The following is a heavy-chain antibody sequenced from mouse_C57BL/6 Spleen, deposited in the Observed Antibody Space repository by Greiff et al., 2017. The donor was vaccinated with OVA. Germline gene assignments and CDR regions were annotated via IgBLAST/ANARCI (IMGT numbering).Heavy chain of an antibody. J-gene: IGHJ4*01. Sequence: QVQLQQSGAELVKPGASVKISCKASGYAFSSYWMNWVKQRPGQGLEWIGNINPSNGGTNYNEKFKSKATLTVDKSSSTAYMQLSSLTSEDSAVYYCARSTGSSYFYAMDYWGQGTSVTVSS. CDR2: INPSNGGT. CDR1: GYAFSSYW. D-gene: IGHD1-1*01. V-gene: IGHV1-53*01. CDR3: ARSTGSSYFYAMDY.